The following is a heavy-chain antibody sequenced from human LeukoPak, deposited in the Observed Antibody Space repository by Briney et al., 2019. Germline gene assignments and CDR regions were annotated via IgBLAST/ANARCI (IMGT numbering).Heavy chain of an antibody. CDR1: GFTVSSNY. CDR2: ISSSSSYI. Sequence: PGGSLRLSCAASGFTVSSNYMNWVRQAPGKGLEWVSSISSSSSYIYYADSVKGRFTISRDNAKNSLYLQMNSLRAEDTAVYYCARLYDGSAYHADHFDYWGQGTLVIVSS. V-gene: IGHV3-21*01. J-gene: IGHJ4*02. D-gene: IGHD3-22*01. CDR3: ARLYDGSAYHADHFDY.